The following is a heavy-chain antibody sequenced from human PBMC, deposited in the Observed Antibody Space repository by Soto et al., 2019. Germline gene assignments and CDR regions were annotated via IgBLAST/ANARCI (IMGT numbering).Heavy chain of an antibody. D-gene: IGHD2-2*01. CDR3: ALIKDCSRTDCYFASFDP. CDR2: IFSNDDK. Sequence: QVTLKESGPVLVKPTETLTLTCTVSGLSLSTGKLGVSWNRQPPGKALEWLAPIFSNDDKSYSTSLGSRVTISNDTSRSQVVLTMTNMDPLDSGTYYCALIKDCSRTDCYFASFDPWGQGTLVTVSS. J-gene: IGHJ5*02. V-gene: IGHV2-26*01. CDR1: GLSLSTGKLG.